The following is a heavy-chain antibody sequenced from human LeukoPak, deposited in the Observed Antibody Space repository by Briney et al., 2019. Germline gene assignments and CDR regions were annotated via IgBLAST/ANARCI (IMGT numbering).Heavy chain of an antibody. CDR2: IYSGGST. V-gene: IGHV3-66*01. CDR3: ARGEGYTYGFSEY. Sequence: QTGGSLRLSCAASGFTVSSNYMSWVRQAPGKGLEWVSVIYSGGSTYYADSVKGRFTISRDNSKNTLYLQMNSLRAEDTAVYYCARGEGYTYGFSEYWGQGTLVTVSS. CDR1: GFTVSSNY. D-gene: IGHD5-18*01. J-gene: IGHJ4*02.